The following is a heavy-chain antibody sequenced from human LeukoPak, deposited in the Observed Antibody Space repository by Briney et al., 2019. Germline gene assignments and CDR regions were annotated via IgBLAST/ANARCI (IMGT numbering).Heavy chain of an antibody. V-gene: IGHV1-69*13. Sequence: VASVKVSCKASGGTFSSYAISWVRQAPGQGLEWMGGIIPIFGTANYAQKFQGRVTITADESTSTAYMELSSLRSEDTAVYYCARSDCSSTSCWQAWSDPWGQGTLVTVSS. CDR1: GGTFSSYA. CDR3: ARSDCSSTSCWQAWSDP. CDR2: IIPIFGTA. D-gene: IGHD2-2*01. J-gene: IGHJ5*02.